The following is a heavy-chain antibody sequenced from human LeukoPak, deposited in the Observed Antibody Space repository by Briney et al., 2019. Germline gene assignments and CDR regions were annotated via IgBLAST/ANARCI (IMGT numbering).Heavy chain of an antibody. V-gene: IGHV1-18*01. CDR1: GHTANTYG. CDR3: ANVAKGRFFFYYMDV. CDR2: IFSYTGQT. J-gene: IGHJ6*03. Sequence: ASVKVSCKASGHTANTYGFSWIRQAPGQGLEWIGWIFSYTGQTKYADKFQGRVTMTTDTSKTIACLDLRSLRSDDTAVYFCANVAKGRFFFYYMDVWGEGTTVTVS. D-gene: IGHD3-3*01.